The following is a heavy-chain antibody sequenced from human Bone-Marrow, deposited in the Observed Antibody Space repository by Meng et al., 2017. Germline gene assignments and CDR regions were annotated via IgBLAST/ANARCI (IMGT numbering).Heavy chain of an antibody. V-gene: IGHV3-21*01. J-gene: IGHJ4*02. D-gene: IGHD3-10*01. CDR3: ARDGEFLYGSGSYLDY. CDR1: GFTFSSYS. CDR2: ISSSSSYI. Sequence: GGSLRLSCAASGFTFSSYSMNWVRQAPGKGLEWVSSISSSSSYIYYADSVKGRFTISRDNAKNSLYLQMNSLRAEDTAVYYCARDGEFLYGSGSYLDYWGQGTRVTGSS.